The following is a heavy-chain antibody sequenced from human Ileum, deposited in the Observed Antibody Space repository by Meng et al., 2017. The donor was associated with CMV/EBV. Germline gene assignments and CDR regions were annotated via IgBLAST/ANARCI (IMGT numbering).Heavy chain of an antibody. J-gene: IGHJ4*01. V-gene: IGHV3-23*01. CDR3: ARDADFWSGSDY. CDR2: ILAYGGTT. Sequence: GESLKISCAASGFTFTDFAMDWVRQAPGKGLEWVAAILAYGGTTYYADSVKGRFTISRDNSKNTVYLQMTSLRVEDTAVYYCARDADFWSGSDYWGQGTLVTVSS. D-gene: IGHD3-3*01. CDR1: GFTFTDFA.